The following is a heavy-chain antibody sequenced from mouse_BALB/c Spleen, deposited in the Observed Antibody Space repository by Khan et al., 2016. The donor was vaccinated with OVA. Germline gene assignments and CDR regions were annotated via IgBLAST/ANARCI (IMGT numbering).Heavy chain of an antibody. V-gene: IGHV2-6-7*01. CDR1: GFSLTGYG. J-gene: IGHJ4*01. CDR2: IWGDGST. CDR3: ARAYYANYREAMDY. Sequence: QVQLKQSGPGLVAPSQSQSITCTVSGFSLTGYGVNWVRQPPGKGLEWLGMIWGDGSTDYNSGIKSRLSITKDNSKSQVFLKMNSLQTDDTARYYCARAYYANYREAMDYWGQGNSVTVSS. D-gene: IGHD2-10*01.